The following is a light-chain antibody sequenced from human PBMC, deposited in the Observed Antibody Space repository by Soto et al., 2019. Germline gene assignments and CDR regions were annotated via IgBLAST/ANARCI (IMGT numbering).Light chain of an antibody. CDR1: QSLLYSTNNTNY. CDR3: QQYYSVPYT. J-gene: IGKJ2*01. Sequence: DIVMTQSPESLAVSLGERATINCKSSQSLLYSTNNTNYLGWYQQKPGHPPKLLIYWASTRASGVPDRFSGSGSRTDFTLTISSLQAEDVAVYYCQQYYSVPYTFGQGTKLEIK. V-gene: IGKV4-1*01. CDR2: WAS.